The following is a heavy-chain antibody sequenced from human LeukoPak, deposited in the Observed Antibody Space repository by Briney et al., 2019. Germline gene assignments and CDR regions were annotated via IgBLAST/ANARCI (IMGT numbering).Heavy chain of an antibody. CDR2: INNSDGRT. V-gene: IGHV3-23*01. D-gene: IGHD2-2*01. J-gene: IGHJ3*02. Sequence: GGSLRLSCAASGFTFTSYDMSWVRQAPGKGLEWVSGINNSDGRTFYADSVKGRFTISRDNSKNTLYLEMNSLRAEDTAVYYCAKEPNTMPRKAFHIWGQGTMVTVSS. CDR1: GFTFTSYD. CDR3: AKEPNTMPRKAFHI.